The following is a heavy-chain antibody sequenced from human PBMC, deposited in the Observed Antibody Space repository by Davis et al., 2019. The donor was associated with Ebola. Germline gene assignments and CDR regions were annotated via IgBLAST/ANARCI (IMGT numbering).Heavy chain of an antibody. J-gene: IGHJ4*02. CDR3: ARGRVYDFWSGYYNYFDY. Sequence: SETLSLTCTVSGGSIGSHKWSWIRQPPGKGLEWIGEINHSGSTNYNPSLKSRVTISVDTSKNQFSLKLSSVTAADTAVYYCARGRVYDFWSGYYNYFDYWGQGTLVTVSS. D-gene: IGHD3-3*01. V-gene: IGHV4-34*01. CDR1: GGSIGSHK. CDR2: INHSGST.